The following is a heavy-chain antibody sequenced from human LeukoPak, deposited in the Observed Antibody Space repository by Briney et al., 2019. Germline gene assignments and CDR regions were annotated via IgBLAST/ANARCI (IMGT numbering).Heavy chain of an antibody. CDR1: GGSISSSNW. CDR2: IYHSGST. Sequence: SETLSLTCAVSGGSISSSNWWSWVRQPPGKGLEWIGEIYHSGSTNYNPSLKSRVTISVDTSKNQFSLKLSSATAADTAVYYCARGWYCSSTSCYTEWFDPWGQGTLVTVSS. V-gene: IGHV4-4*02. J-gene: IGHJ5*02. D-gene: IGHD2-2*02. CDR3: ARGWYCSSTSCYTEWFDP.